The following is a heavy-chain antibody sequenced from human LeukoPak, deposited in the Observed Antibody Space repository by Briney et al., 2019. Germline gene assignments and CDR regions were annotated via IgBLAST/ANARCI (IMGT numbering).Heavy chain of an antibody. CDR2: ISGDGGST. J-gene: IGHJ5*02. D-gene: IGHD3-22*01. V-gene: IGHV3-43*02. Sequence: GGSLRLSCAASGFTFDDYAMHWVRQTPGKGLEWVSLISGDGGSTYYADSVKGRFTISRDNSKNSLHLQMNSLRTGDTALYYCAKDGSGYSWGQGTLVTVSS. CDR3: AKDGSGYS. CDR1: GFTFDDYA.